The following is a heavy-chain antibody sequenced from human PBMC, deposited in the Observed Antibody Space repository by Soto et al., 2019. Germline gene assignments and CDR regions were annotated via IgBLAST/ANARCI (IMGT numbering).Heavy chain of an antibody. D-gene: IGHD6-13*01. CDR1: GYPFSDYY. Sequence: SSEKASCKASGYPFSDYYVYWVRQAPGQGPEGVGWINANKGDTSYEQKFQGRVTLTSDTSISTAYMELRRLEPDDTDVYYCARERITTTGTGDFYHYGMDVWGQGTTVTVSS. CDR3: ARERITTTGTGDFYHYGMDV. J-gene: IGHJ6*02. V-gene: IGHV1-2*02. CDR2: INANKGDT.